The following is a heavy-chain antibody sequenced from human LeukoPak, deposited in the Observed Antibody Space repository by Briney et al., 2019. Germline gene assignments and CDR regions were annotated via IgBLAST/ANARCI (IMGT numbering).Heavy chain of an antibody. Sequence: GGSLRLSCGASGFTFSSYSINWVRQAPGKGLEWVSYISSSGTSIYYADSVKGRFTVSRDNARYSLHLQINSLRGEDTAVYYCTRDAASGTNWFDPWGQGTLVTVSS. D-gene: IGHD3-3*01. CDR1: GFTFSSYS. J-gene: IGHJ5*02. V-gene: IGHV3-48*01. CDR3: TRDAASGTNWFDP. CDR2: ISSSGTSI.